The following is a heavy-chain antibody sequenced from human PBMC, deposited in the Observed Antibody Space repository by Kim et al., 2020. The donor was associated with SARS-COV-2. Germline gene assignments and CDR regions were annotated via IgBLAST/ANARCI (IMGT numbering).Heavy chain of an antibody. J-gene: IGHJ4*02. V-gene: IGHV1-3*01. CDR2: INAGNGNT. CDR3: ARDGGTDYYDNSFDY. D-gene: IGHD3-22*01. Sequence: ASVKVSCKASGYTFTSYAMHWVRQAPGQRLEWMGWINAGNGNTKYSQKFQGRVTITRDTSASTAHMELSSLRSEDTAVYYCARDGGTDYYDNSFDYWGQGTLVTVSS. CDR1: GYTFTSYA.